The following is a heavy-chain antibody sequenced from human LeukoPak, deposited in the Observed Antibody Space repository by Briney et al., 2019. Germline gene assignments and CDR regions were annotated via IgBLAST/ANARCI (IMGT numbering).Heavy chain of an antibody. CDR1: GFTFSSYA. V-gene: IGHV3-23*01. CDR3: ATPRRGVGGAFDI. D-gene: IGHD3-16*01. Sequence: GGSLRLSCAASGFTFSSYAMSWVRHAPGKGLEWVSAISGCGGSTYYADSVKGRFTISRDNSKNTLYLQMNSLRAEDTAVYYCATPRRGVGGAFDIWGQGTMVTVSS. CDR2: ISGCGGST. J-gene: IGHJ3*02.